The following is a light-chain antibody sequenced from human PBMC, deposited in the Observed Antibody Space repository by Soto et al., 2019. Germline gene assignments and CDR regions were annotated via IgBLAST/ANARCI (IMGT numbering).Light chain of an antibody. CDR3: QHYGSSPLT. Sequence: EIVMTQSPATLSVSPGERATLSCRASQSVDSNVAWYQQKPGQAPRLLIYGAVTRATGIPARVSGSGSGTEFTLTISSLQSEDFAVYYCQHYGSSPLTFGGGTKVEIK. J-gene: IGKJ4*01. CDR1: QSVDSN. CDR2: GAV. V-gene: IGKV3-15*01.